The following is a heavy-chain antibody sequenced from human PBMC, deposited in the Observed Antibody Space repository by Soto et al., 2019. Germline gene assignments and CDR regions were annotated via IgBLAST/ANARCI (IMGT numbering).Heavy chain of an antibody. D-gene: IGHD2-8*01. V-gene: IGHV3-23*01. CDR1: GFTFSSYA. CDR3: ARDVCGTNGVCYTFHY. CDR2: ISGSGGST. Sequence: PGGSLRLSCAASGFTFSSYAMSWVRQAPGKGLEWVSAISGSGGSTYYADSVKGRFTISRDTSVNTLYLQMNSLRAEDTAVYYCARDVCGTNGVCYTFHYWGQGTLVTVSS. J-gene: IGHJ4*02.